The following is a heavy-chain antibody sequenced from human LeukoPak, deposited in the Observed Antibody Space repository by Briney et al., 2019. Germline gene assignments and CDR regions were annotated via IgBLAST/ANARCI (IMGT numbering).Heavy chain of an antibody. J-gene: IGHJ5*02. D-gene: IGHD3-10*01. CDR1: GFTFSTYN. Sequence: GGSLRLSCAVSGFTFSTYNMNWVRQAPGKGLEWVSVIYSGGSTYYADSVKGRFTISRDNSKNTLYLQMNSLRAEDTAVYYCARGRYYYGSGSYSENWFDPWGQGTLVTVSS. CDR3: ARGRYYYGSGSYSENWFDP. V-gene: IGHV3-53*01. CDR2: IYSGGST.